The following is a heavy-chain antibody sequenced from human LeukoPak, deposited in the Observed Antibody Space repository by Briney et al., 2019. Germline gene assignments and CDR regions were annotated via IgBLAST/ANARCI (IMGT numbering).Heavy chain of an antibody. D-gene: IGHD3-22*01. CDR2: ISYDGSNK. CDR3: ARDKGSYYYDSKGHYYLDV. CDR1: GFTFSSYA. Sequence: PGGSLRLSCAASGFTFSSYAMSWVRQAPGKGLEWVAVISYDGSNKYYADSVKGRFTISRDNSKNTLYLQMNSLRAEDTAVYYCARDKGSYYYDSKGHYYLDVWGKGTTVTVSS. V-gene: IGHV3-30*04. J-gene: IGHJ6*03.